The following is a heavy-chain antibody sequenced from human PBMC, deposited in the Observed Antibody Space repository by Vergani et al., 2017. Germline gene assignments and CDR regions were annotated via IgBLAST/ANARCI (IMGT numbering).Heavy chain of an antibody. Sequence: QVQLVQSGAEVKKPGSSVKVSCKSSGGTFSNHVLAWVRQAPGQGLEWMGGILPLFGTPTYAQRFQGRVTITADESTTTAYMELTSLTSEDSAIYYWARDGGRGVEVPAAIRCYYYYMDVWGEGTTVTVSS. D-gene: IGHD2-2*01. CDR2: ILPLFGTP. CDR1: GGTFSNHV. V-gene: IGHV1-69*01. J-gene: IGHJ6*03. CDR3: ARDGGRGVEVPAAIRCYYYYMDV.